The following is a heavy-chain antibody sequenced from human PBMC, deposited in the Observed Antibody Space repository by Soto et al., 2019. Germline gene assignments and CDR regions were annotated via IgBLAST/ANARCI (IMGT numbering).Heavy chain of an antibody. Sequence: QVQLVQSGAVVKKPAASVKVSCKASGYTFTSYGISWVRQAPGQGLQWMGGISAYNGNTNSAKKVQGRDTMTTDTSTSTADMELRSLSSGDTAVCYCARARGYSAYGDYWGQGTVVTVSS. J-gene: IGHJ4*02. CDR2: ISAYNGNT. V-gene: IGHV1-18*01. CDR1: GYTFTSYG. CDR3: ARARGYSAYGDY. D-gene: IGHD5-12*01.